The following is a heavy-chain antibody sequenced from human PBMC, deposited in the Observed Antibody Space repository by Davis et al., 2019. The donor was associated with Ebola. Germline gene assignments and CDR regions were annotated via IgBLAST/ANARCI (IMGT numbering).Heavy chain of an antibody. J-gene: IGHJ3*02. V-gene: IGHV3-30*03. Sequence: GESLKISCAASGFTFSSYGMHWVRQAPGKGLEWVAVISYDGSNKYYADSVKGRFTISRDNVKNTLYLQMNSLRAEDTAVYYCAREGSEFNDAFDIWGQGTMVTVSS. D-gene: IGHD3-10*01. CDR2: ISYDGSNK. CDR3: AREGSEFNDAFDI. CDR1: GFTFSSYG.